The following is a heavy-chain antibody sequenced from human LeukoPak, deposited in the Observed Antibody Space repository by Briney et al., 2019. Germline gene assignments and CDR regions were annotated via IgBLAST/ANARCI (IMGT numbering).Heavy chain of an antibody. CDR3: VGRTPHSYGHNFDY. V-gene: IGHV3-74*01. D-gene: IGHD5-18*01. Sequence: PGGSLRLSCAASGFTFSSYWMHWVRQAPGKGLGWVSRINSDGSSTIYADSVKGRFTISRDNAKKKLYMQMNSLRAEDTAVYYCVGRTPHSYGHNFDYWGQGTLVTVSS. J-gene: IGHJ4*02. CDR1: GFTFSSYW. CDR2: INSDGSST.